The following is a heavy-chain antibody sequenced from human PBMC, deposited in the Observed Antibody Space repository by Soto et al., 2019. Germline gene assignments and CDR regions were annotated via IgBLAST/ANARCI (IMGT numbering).Heavy chain of an antibody. CDR1: GGTFSSYA. CDR2: IIPIFGTA. CDR3: ARGGVRRITMIVVVIGEFDY. Sequence: SVKVSWKASGGTFSSYAISWVRQAPGQGLEWMGGIIPIFGTANYAQKFQGRVTITADESTSTAYMELSSLRSEDTAVYYCARGGVRRITMIVVVIGEFDYWGQGTLVTVSS. D-gene: IGHD3-22*01. J-gene: IGHJ4*02. V-gene: IGHV1-69*13.